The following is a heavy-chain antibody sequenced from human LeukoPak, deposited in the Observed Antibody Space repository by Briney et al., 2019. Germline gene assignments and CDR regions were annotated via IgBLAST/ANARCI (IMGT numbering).Heavy chain of an antibody. CDR2: IWYDGSNK. CDR1: GFTFSSYG. CDR3: ARDGEVGGVIVSGDY. J-gene: IGHJ4*02. V-gene: IGHV3-33*01. D-gene: IGHD3-16*02. Sequence: GGSLRLSCAASGFTFSSYGMHWVRQAPGKGLEWVAVIWYDGSNKYYADSVKGRFTISRDNAKNSLYLQMNSLRAEDTAVYYCARDGEVGGVIVSGDYWGQGTPVTVSS.